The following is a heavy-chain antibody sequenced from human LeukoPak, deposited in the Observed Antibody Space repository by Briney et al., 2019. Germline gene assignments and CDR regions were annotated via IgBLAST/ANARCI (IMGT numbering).Heavy chain of an antibody. CDR1: GGSFSGYY. CDR3: ARGQNGSGSYYNPGPPDY. Sequence: SETLSLTCAVYGGSFSGYYWSWIRQSPGKGLEWIGEINHSGSTNYNPSLKSRVTISVDTSKNQFSLKLSSVTAADTAVYYCARGQNGSGSYYNPGPPDYWGQGTLVTVSS. D-gene: IGHD3-10*01. J-gene: IGHJ4*02. V-gene: IGHV4-34*01. CDR2: INHSGST.